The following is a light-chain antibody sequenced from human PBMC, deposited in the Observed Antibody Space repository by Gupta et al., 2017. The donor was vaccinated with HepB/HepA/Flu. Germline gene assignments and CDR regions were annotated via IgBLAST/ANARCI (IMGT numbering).Light chain of an antibody. CDR2: DAS. J-gene: IGKJ4*01. CDR1: QSVTNY. V-gene: IGKV3-11*01. Sequence: EIVLTQFPATLSLSPGERATLSCRASQSVTNYLAWYQLKPGQAPRLLIYDASIRATGIPARFSGSGSGTDFTLTITTLEPEDVAVYFCQQRTNWPPQLTFGGGTKVEIK. CDR3: QQRTNWPPQLT.